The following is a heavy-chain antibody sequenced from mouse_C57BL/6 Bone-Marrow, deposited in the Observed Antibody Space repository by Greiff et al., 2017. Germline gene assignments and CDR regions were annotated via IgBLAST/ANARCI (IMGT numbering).Heavy chain of an antibody. V-gene: IGHV1-50*01. D-gene: IGHD1-1*01. Sequence: QVQLQQPGAELVKPGASVKLSCKASGYTFTSYWMQWVKQRPGQGLEWIGEIDPSDSYTNYNQKFKGKATLTVDTSSSTAYMQLSSLTSEDSAVXYCAMAITTVVATRYFDVWGTGTTVTVSS. J-gene: IGHJ1*03. CDR2: IDPSDSYT. CDR1: GYTFTSYW. CDR3: AMAITTVVATRYFDV.